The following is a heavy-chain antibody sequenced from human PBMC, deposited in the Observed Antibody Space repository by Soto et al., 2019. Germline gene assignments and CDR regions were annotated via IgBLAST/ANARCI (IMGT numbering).Heavy chain of an antibody. CDR1: GYTFTGYY. Sequence: ASVKVSFKASGYTFTGYYMHWVRQAPGQGLEWMGWINPNSGGTNYAQKFQGWVTMTRDTSISTAYMELSRLRSDDTAVYYCPRPNTGGLDYYYYGMDVWGQGTTVTVSS. CDR2: INPNSGGT. D-gene: IGHD3-10*01. J-gene: IGHJ6*02. CDR3: PRPNTGGLDYYYYGMDV. V-gene: IGHV1-2*04.